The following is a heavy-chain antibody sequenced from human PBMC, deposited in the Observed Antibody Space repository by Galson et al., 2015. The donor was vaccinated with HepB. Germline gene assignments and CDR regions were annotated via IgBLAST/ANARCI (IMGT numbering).Heavy chain of an antibody. CDR2: IIPIFGTA. CDR1: GGTFSSYA. D-gene: IGHD3-16*01. CDR3: VRDWGPSWGLHNYYGIDV. J-gene: IGHJ6*02. V-gene: IGHV1-69*13. Sequence: SVKVSCKASGGTFSSYAISWVRQAPGQGLEWMGGIIPIFGTAKYAQKVQGRVTITADESTSTAYMELSSLSSEDAAVYYCVRDWGPSWGLHNYYGIDVWVQWTTVTVAS.